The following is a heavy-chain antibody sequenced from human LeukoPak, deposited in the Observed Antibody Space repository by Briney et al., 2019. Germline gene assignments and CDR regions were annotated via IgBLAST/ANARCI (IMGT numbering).Heavy chain of an antibody. V-gene: IGHV1-69*13. CDR3: ARVDSSGYYFDI. J-gene: IGHJ3*02. CDR2: IIPIFGTA. CDR1: GGTFSSYA. D-gene: IGHD3-22*01. Sequence: SVKVSCKASGGTFSSYAISWVRQAPGQGLEWMGGIIPIFGTANYAQKFQGRVTITADESTSTAYMELSSLRSEDTAVYYCARVDSSGYYFDIWGQGTMVTVSS.